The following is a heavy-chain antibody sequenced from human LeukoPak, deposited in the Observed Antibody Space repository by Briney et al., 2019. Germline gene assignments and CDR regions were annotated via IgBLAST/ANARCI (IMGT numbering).Heavy chain of an antibody. CDR2: MSSSGRTI. V-gene: IGHV3-48*03. CDR3: ARDDGSGTYYNPFDY. D-gene: IGHD3-10*01. Sequence: GGSLRLSCAASGFTLTNYEMNWVRQAPGKELEWVSYMSSSGRTIYYADSVKGRFSISRDNAKNSLHLQMNSLRAEDTAVYYCARDDGSGTYYNPFDYWGQGTLVTVSS. J-gene: IGHJ4*02. CDR1: GFTLTNYE.